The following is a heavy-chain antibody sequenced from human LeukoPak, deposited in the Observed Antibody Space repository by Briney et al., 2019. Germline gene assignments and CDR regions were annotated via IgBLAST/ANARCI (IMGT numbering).Heavy chain of an antibody. CDR2: ISGSANTI. Sequence: PGGSLGLSCVASGFPFSDYYMSWIRQAPGKGLEWVSYISGSANTIYYADSVKGRFTISRDNAKNSLYLQMNSLRAEDTAVYYCATYSSSNGREFQHWGQGTLVTVSS. CDR1: GFPFSDYY. CDR3: ATYSSSNGREFQH. D-gene: IGHD2-2*01. V-gene: IGHV3-11*04. J-gene: IGHJ1*01.